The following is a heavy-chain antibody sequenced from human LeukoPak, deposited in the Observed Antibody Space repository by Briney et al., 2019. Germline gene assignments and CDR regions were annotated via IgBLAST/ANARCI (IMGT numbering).Heavy chain of an antibody. CDR3: ARDHCVSSGCYEDYYYGMDV. CDR2: INPNSGGT. CDR1: GYTFTGYY. V-gene: IGHV1-2*06. Sequence: ASVKVSCKASGYTFTGYYMQWVRQAPGRGLEWMGRINPNSGGTNYAQKFQGRVTMTRATSISPAYMELSRLRSDDTAVYFCARDHCVSSGCYEDYYYGMDVWGRGTTVTVSS. D-gene: IGHD6-25*01. J-gene: IGHJ6*02.